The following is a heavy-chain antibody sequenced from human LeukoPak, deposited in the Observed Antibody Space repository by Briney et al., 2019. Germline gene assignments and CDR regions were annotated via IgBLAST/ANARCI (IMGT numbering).Heavy chain of an antibody. Sequence: GGSLRLYCAASGFTFSDHYMDWVRQPPGEWLEWVRRSGNKANSYTTEYPAPVIGRFAISRDVSMDSLYLQMISLKTEDTAVYYCARAGLVVVTAKKSDAFDVWGQGTMVTVSS. CDR3: ARAGLVVVTAKKSDAFDV. CDR2: SGNKANSYTT. J-gene: IGHJ3*01. V-gene: IGHV3-72*01. D-gene: IGHD2-21*02. CDR1: GFTFSDHY.